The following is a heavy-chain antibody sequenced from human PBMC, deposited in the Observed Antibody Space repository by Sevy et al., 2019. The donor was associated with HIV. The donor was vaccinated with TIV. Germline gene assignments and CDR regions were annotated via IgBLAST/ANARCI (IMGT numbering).Heavy chain of an antibody. D-gene: IGHD3-22*01. V-gene: IGHV3-33*01. Sequence: GSLRLSCAASGFTFSSYGMHWVRQAPGKGLEWVAVIWYDGSNKYYADSVKGRFTISRDNSKNTLYLQMNSLRAEDTAVYYCARDRYYYDSSGYYYGSHYFDYWGQGTLVTVSS. J-gene: IGHJ4*02. CDR1: GFTFSSYG. CDR2: IWYDGSNK. CDR3: ARDRYYYDSSGYYYGSHYFDY.